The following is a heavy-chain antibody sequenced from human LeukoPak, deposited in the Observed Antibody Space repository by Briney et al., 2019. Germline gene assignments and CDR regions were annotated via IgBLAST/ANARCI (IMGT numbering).Heavy chain of an antibody. CDR3: ARGFLELRSDY. V-gene: IGHV7-4-1*02. Sequence: ASVKVSCKASGYTFTRSAMNWVRQAPGQGLEWMGWINTNTGNPTYAQGFTGRFVFSLDTSVSTAYLQISSLKAGDTAVYFCARGFLELRSDYWGQGTLVTVSS. CDR1: GYTFTRSA. J-gene: IGHJ4*02. D-gene: IGHD1-7*01. CDR2: INTNTGNP.